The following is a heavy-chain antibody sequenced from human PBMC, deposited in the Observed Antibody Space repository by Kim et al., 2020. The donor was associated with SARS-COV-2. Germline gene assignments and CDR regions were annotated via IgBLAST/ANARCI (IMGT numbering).Heavy chain of an antibody. Sequence: GGSLRLSCATSGFSFSAYDMNWVRQAPGKGLEWFSFITKSSNTIYYADSVKGRFTISRDNAKNSLYLQMNSLRDEETAVYYCVRDRMGGAFDIWGQGTMV. D-gene: IGHD3-16*01. V-gene: IGHV3-48*02. CDR2: ITKSSNTI. CDR3: VRDRMGGAFDI. J-gene: IGHJ3*02. CDR1: GFSFSAYD.